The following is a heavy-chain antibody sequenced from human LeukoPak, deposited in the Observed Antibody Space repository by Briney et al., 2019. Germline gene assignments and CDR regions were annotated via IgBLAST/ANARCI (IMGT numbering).Heavy chain of an antibody. V-gene: IGHV3-21*04. Sequence: PGGSLRLSCAASGFTFSSYSMNWVRQAPGKGLEWVSSISSSSSYIYYADSVKGRFTISRDNAKNSLYLQMNSLRAEDTAVYYCARDLLWGDHTSDYWGQGTLVTVSS. D-gene: IGHD2-21*02. CDR3: ARDLLWGDHTSDY. J-gene: IGHJ4*02. CDR2: ISSSSSYI. CDR1: GFTFSSYS.